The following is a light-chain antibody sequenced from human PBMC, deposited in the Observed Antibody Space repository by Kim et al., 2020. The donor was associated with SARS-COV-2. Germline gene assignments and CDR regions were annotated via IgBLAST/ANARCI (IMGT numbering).Light chain of an antibody. CDR2: QAS. Sequence: DIQMTQSPSTLSASVGDSVTITCRASQNINSWLAWYQQKPGRAPKFLIYQASILESGVPSRFSGSRSGTEFTLTISSLQPDDFATYYCQQYETFSGTFGQGTKLEI. J-gene: IGKJ2*01. CDR3: QQYETFSGT. V-gene: IGKV1-5*03. CDR1: QNINSW.